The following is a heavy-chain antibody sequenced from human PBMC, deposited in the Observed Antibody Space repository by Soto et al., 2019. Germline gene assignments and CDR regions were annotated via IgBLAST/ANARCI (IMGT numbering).Heavy chain of an antibody. CDR1: GYTFTSYG. CDR2: ISAYNGNT. CDR3: ARASTYYYDSGCSHYSVDY. D-gene: IGHD3-22*01. V-gene: IGHV1-18*04. J-gene: IGHJ4*02. Sequence: ASVKVSCKASGYTFTSYGISWVRQAPGQGLEWMGWISAYNGNTNYAQKLQGRVTMTTDTSTSTAYMELRSLRSDDTAVYYCARASTYYYDSGCSHYSVDYWGQGTLVTVSS.